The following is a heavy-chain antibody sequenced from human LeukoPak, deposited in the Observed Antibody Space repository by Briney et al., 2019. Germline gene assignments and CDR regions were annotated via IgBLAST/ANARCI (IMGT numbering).Heavy chain of an antibody. Sequence: SETLSLTCAVYGESFSEYYWSWIRQPPGKGLEWIGQINHSGGTNYHPSPKTRVTISLDTSKNQVSLKLRSVTAADTAVYYCAFEGPVSGYAFDPWGQGALVAVSS. CDR1: GESFSEYY. CDR2: INHSGGT. J-gene: IGHJ5*02. V-gene: IGHV4-34*01. D-gene: IGHD5-12*01. CDR3: AFEGPVSGYAFDP.